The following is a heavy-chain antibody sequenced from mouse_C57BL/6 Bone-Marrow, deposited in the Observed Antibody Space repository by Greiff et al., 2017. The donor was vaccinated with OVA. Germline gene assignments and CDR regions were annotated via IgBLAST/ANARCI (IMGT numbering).Heavy chain of an antibody. D-gene: IGHD2-4*01. J-gene: IGHJ2*01. Sequence: EVKLVESGGGLVQPGGSLSLSCAASGFTFTDYYMSWVRQPPGKALEWLGFIRNKANGYTTEYSASVKGRFTISRDNSQSILYLQMNALRAEDSATYYCARWGDYDEGYWGQGTTLTVAS. V-gene: IGHV7-3*01. CDR2: IRNKANGYTT. CDR1: GFTFTDYY. CDR3: ARWGDYDEGY.